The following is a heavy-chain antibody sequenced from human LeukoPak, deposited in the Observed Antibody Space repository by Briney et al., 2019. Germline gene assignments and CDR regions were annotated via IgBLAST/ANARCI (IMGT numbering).Heavy chain of an antibody. D-gene: IGHD2-2*01. Sequence: GGSLRLSCAASGFTFSSYAMHWVRQAPGKGLEWVAVISYDGSNKYYADSVKGRFTISRDNSKNTLYLQMNSLRAEDTAVYYCARALKTPRSTSTPGAFDYWGQGTLVTVSS. J-gene: IGHJ4*02. CDR3: ARALKTPRSTSTPGAFDY. CDR1: GFTFSSYA. CDR2: ISYDGSNK. V-gene: IGHV3-30*01.